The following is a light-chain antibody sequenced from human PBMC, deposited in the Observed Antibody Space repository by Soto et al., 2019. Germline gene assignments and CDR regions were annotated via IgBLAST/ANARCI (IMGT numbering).Light chain of an antibody. J-gene: IGKJ4*02. V-gene: IGKV1-5*01. CDR2: DVS. Sequence: DIQMTQSPSTLSASVGDRVIITCRASQTVERWMAWYQQKPGKAPKLLISDVSTLERGVPSRFSGSGSATEFTLTISGLQPDDFATYYCQQRNNWPLTFGGGTKVEIK. CDR3: QQRNNWPLT. CDR1: QTVERW.